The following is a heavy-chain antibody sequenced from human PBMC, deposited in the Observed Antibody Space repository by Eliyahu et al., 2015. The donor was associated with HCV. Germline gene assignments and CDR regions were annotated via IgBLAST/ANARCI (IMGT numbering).Heavy chain of an antibody. Sequence: QVQLVESGGGVVQPGTSLTLSCAAFGLTFSTYTMDWVRQAPGKGPGWVAVIRYDGSGIYFADSVKGRFTISRDNSKNTLYLQMSSLRVEDSGVYYCTREKEASGTHFNDMDLWGQGTTVTVSS. J-gene: IGHJ6*02. D-gene: IGHD3-10*01. CDR1: GLTFSTYT. CDR3: TREKEASGTHFNDMDL. CDR2: IRYDGSGI. V-gene: IGHV3-30*15.